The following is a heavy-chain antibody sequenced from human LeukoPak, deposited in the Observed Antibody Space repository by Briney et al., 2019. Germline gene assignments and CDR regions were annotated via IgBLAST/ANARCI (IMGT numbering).Heavy chain of an antibody. CDR2: IAHHGNDK. Sequence: GGSLRLSCAASGFTFSISAMHWVRQGPGKGLEWVAYIAHHGNDKYYADSVKGRFTISRDNFKRTLYLQMNSLKPDDTAVYYCAKDGSWSCTDWGQGTLVTVSS. V-gene: IGHV3-30*02. D-gene: IGHD2-8*02. J-gene: IGHJ4*02. CDR3: AKDGSWSCTD. CDR1: GFTFSISA.